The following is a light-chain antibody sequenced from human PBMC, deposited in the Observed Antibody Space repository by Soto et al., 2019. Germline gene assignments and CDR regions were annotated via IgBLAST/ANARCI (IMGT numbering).Light chain of an antibody. CDR1: HSVNSH. CDR3: QQYHNWPA. V-gene: IGKV3-15*01. CDR2: GAS. J-gene: IGKJ1*01. Sequence: MMMTQSPATLSVSPGERVTLSFRTSHSVNSHVAWYQQIPGQAPRLLLYGASTRATGIPVRFSGSGSGTEFTLTISSLQSEDFAVYYCQQYHNWPAFGQGTKVDIK.